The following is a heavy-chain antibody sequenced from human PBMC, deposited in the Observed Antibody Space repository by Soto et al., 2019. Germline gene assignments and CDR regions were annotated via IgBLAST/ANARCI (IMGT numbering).Heavy chain of an antibody. CDR3: ASVIYRCSGGSCYSDYYYYMDA. Sequence: ASVKVSCKASGYTFTSYDINWVRQATGQGLERMGWMNPNSGNTGYAQKFQGRVTMTRNTSISTAYMELSSLRSEDTAVYYCASVIYRCSGGSCYSDYYYYMDAWGKGTTVTVSS. CDR2: MNPNSGNT. D-gene: IGHD2-15*01. CDR1: GYTFTSYD. J-gene: IGHJ6*03. V-gene: IGHV1-8*01.